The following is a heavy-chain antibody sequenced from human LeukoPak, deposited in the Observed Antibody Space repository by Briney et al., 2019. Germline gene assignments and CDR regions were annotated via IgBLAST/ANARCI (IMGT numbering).Heavy chain of an antibody. Sequence: SVKVSCKASRGTFSSYAISWVRQAPGQGLEWMGRIIPIFGTANYAQKFQGRVTITTDESTSTAYMELSSLRSEDTAVYYCASSNPYGDYGKDDYWGQGTLVTVSS. V-gene: IGHV1-69*05. CDR3: ASSNPYGDYGKDDY. D-gene: IGHD4-17*01. J-gene: IGHJ4*02. CDR1: RGTFSSYA. CDR2: IIPIFGTA.